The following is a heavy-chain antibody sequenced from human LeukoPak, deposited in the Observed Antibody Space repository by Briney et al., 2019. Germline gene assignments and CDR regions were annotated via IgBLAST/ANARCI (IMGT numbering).Heavy chain of an antibody. CDR3: ARATRVEDFWSGYSLDY. CDR2: MNPNSGNT. D-gene: IGHD3-3*01. J-gene: IGHJ4*02. CDR1: GYTFTSYD. Sequence: GASVKVSCKASGYTFTSYDINWVRQATGQGLEWMGWMNPNSGNTGYAQKFQGRVTMTRDTSTSTVYMELSSLRSEDTAVYYCARATRVEDFWSGYSLDYWGQGTLVTVSS. V-gene: IGHV1-8*01.